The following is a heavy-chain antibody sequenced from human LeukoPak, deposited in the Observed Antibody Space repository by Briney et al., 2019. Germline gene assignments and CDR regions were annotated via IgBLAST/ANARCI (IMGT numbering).Heavy chain of an antibody. CDR3: AKEGPLTAGDY. CDR2: IKEDGSEK. CDR1: GFTFRSYW. V-gene: IGHV3-7*01. J-gene: IGHJ4*02. D-gene: IGHD3-9*01. Sequence: PGGSLRLSCTASGFTFRSYWMSWVRQAPRKGLEWVANIKEDGSEKSYIDSVKGRFSISRDNAKNLLYLQMNSLRAEDTAIYYCAKEGPLTAGDYWGQGTLVTVSS.